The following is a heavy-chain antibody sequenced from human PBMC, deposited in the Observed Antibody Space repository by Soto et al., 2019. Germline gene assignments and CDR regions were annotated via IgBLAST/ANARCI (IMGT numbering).Heavy chain of an antibody. D-gene: IGHD3-9*01. CDR2: IYYRGST. J-gene: IGHJ6*02. CDR1: GGSISGGGYY. CDR3: ATDTSPAPGYAGAHFYGMDV. V-gene: IGHV4-31*03. Sequence: SETLSLTCSVSGGSISGGGYYWSWIRQLPGKGLEWIGYIYYRGSTVYNPSLESRLSMSLDTSKSQISLRLNSVPAADTAVYFCATDTSPAPGYAGAHFYGMDVWGQGTTVTVSS.